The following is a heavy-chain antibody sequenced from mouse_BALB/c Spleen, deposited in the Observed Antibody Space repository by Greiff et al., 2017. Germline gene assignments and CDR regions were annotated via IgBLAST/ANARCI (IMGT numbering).Heavy chain of an antibody. Sequence: EVKLVESGGGLVQPGGSRKLSCAASGFTFSSFGMHWVRQAPEKGLEWVAYISSGSSTIYYADTVKGRFTISRDNPKNTLFLQMTSLRSEDTAMYYCARSGHYGNYVGAMDYWGQGTSVTVSS. CDR2: ISSGSSTI. CDR1: GFTFSSFG. CDR3: ARSGHYGNYVGAMDY. J-gene: IGHJ4*01. D-gene: IGHD2-1*01. V-gene: IGHV5-17*02.